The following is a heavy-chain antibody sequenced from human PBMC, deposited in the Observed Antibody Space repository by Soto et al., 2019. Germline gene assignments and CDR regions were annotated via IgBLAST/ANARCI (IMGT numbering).Heavy chain of an antibody. CDR1: GFTFSNYA. CDR3: AIVTSALGYCSGGSCYPIDS. CDR2: ISGDGGHT. V-gene: IGHV3-23*01. D-gene: IGHD2-15*01. Sequence: PGGSLRLSCAASGFTFSNYAMSWVRQAPGKGLEWVSAISGDGGHTYYADSVKGRFTISSDNSKNTLYLQINSLRADDTAVYYCAIVTSALGYCSGGSCYPIDSWGQGTLVTVSS. J-gene: IGHJ4*02.